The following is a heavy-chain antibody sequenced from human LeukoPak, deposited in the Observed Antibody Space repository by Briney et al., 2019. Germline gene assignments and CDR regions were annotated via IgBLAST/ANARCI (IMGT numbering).Heavy chain of an antibody. CDR3: ARDRIHQTTAAGANWFDP. CDR1: GYTFTGYY. V-gene: IGHV1-2*02. CDR2: INPNSGGT. J-gene: IGHJ5*02. D-gene: IGHD4-17*01. Sequence: ASVKVSCKASGYTFTGYYMHWVRQAPGQGLEWMGWINPNSGGTNYAQKFQGRVTMTRDTSISTAYMELSRLRSDDTAVYYCARDRIHQTTAAGANWFDPWGQGTLVTVSS.